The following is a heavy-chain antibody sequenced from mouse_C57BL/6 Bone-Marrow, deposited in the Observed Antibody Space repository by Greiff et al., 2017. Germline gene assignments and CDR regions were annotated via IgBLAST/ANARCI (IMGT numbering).Heavy chain of an antibody. J-gene: IGHJ1*03. D-gene: IGHD2-5*01. CDR2: IYPGSGST. V-gene: IGHV1-55*01. Sequence: QVQLQQPGAELVKPGASVKMSCTASGYTFTSYWITWVKQRPGQGLEWIGDIYPGSGSTNYNEKFKSKATLTVDASSSTAYMQLSSLTSEDSAVYYCARPYYSNYWYFDVWGTGTTVTDSS. CDR1: GYTFTSYW. CDR3: ARPYYSNYWYFDV.